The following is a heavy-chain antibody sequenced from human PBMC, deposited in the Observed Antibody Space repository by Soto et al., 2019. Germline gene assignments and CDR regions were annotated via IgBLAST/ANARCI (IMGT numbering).Heavy chain of an antibody. CDR3: ATWLLREHAFDI. CDR1: GFTVNGKKY. Sequence: DVQVVESGGGLIQPGGSLRLSCAASGFTVNGKKYMTWVRQAPGKGLEWVSALYIADGTYYADSVKGRFTVSIDSSKNTVYLQMNNLSHEDTAVYYCATWLLREHAFDIWGLGTMVTVSS. J-gene: IGHJ3*02. D-gene: IGHD2-15*01. CDR2: LYIADGT. V-gene: IGHV3-53*01.